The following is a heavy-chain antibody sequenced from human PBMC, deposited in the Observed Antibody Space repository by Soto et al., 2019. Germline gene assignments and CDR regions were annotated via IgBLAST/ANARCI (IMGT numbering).Heavy chain of an antibody. Sequence: LSLTCTVSGGSVSGYYWSWIRQPPGKGLEWIGYIYYGGHTSYNPSLKSRVTISIDTSKNQFSLKLSSVTIADTAVYYCARALTVAGYCFDYWGQGALVTVSS. CDR2: IYYGGHT. CDR1: GGSVSGYY. CDR3: ARALTVAGYCFDY. J-gene: IGHJ4*02. V-gene: IGHV4-59*02. D-gene: IGHD6-19*01.